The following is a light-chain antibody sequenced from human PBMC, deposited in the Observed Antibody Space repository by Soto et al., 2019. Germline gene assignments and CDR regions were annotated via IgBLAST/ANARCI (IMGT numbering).Light chain of an antibody. J-gene: IGKJ4*01. CDR1: QRXLYSSNNKNY. CDR2: WAS. Sequence: DILLTQSPDSLAVSLGERATINCKSSQRXLYSSNNKNYLSWYQQRPGQPPKLLIYWASTRESGVPDRFSGSGSGTDFTLTISSLQAEDVAVYYCQHYYNPPPTFGGGTKVDIK. V-gene: IGKV4-1*01. CDR3: QHYYNPPPT.